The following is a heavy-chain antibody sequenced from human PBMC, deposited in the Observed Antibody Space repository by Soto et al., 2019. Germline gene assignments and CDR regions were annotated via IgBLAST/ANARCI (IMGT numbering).Heavy chain of an antibody. CDR2: IYPGDSDT. D-gene: IGHD3-3*01. Sequence: PGESLKISCKGSAYKFTSYWIVWVRQLPGKGLEWMGIIYPGDSDTRYSPSFQGQVTISADKSISTAYLQRSSLKASDTAMYYCARRRSREFGVDFWGQGTLVTVSS. CDR3: ARRRSREFGVDF. V-gene: IGHV5-51*01. CDR1: AYKFTSYW. J-gene: IGHJ4*02.